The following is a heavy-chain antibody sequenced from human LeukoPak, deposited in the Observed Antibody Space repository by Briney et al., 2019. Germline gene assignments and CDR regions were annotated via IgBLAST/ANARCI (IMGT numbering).Heavy chain of an antibody. CDR1: GYTFTGYY. CDR2: INPNSGGT. Sequence: RASVKVSCKASGYTFTGYYMHWVRQAPGQGLEWMGWINPNSGGTNYAQKFQGRVTMTRDTSISTAYMELSRLKSDDTAVYYCATVRDIVVGGGPYYFDYWGQGTLVTVSS. J-gene: IGHJ4*02. CDR3: ATVRDIVVGGGPYYFDY. V-gene: IGHV1-2*02. D-gene: IGHD2-15*01.